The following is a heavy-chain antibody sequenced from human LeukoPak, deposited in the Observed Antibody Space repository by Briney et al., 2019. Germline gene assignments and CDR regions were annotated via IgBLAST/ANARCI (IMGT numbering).Heavy chain of an antibody. D-gene: IGHD1-1*01. Sequence: GGSLRLSCAASGFTFSTYWMSWVRQAPGKGLEWVANIKDDGSEKYYVDFVKGRFTISRDNAKNSLFLQMNSLRAEDTAAYYCARIRLRAFDIRGQGTMVTVPS. CDR3: ARIRLRAFDI. J-gene: IGHJ3*02. V-gene: IGHV3-7*05. CDR2: IKDDGSEK. CDR1: GFTFSTYW.